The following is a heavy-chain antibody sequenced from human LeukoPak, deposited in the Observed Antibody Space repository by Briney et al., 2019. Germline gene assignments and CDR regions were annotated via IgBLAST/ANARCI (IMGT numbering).Heavy chain of an antibody. V-gene: IGHV3-30*19. J-gene: IGHJ4*02. Sequence: GRSLRLSCVASGFTFRNYGMHWVRQAPGKGLEWVAVISDDGSNKHYADSVKGRFTISRDSSKNTLYLQMNSLRAEDTAVYYCARDRHSGSFYGYFDYWGQGTLVTVSS. D-gene: IGHD1-26*01. CDR3: ARDRHSGSFYGYFDY. CDR2: ISDDGSNK. CDR1: GFTFRNYG.